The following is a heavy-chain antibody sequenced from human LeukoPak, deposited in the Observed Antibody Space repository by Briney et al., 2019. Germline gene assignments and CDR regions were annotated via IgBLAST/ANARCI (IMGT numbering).Heavy chain of an antibody. J-gene: IGHJ6*02. CDR1: GYTFTSDG. CDR2: ISAYNGNT. V-gene: IGHV1-18*01. Sequence: ASVKVSCKASGYTFTSDGISWVRQAPGQGLEWMGWISAYNGNTNYAQKLQGRVTMTTDTSTSTAYMELRSLRSDDTAVYYCARDYDVVVVAAEGTDGMDVWGQGTTVTVSS. CDR3: ARDYDVVVVAAEGTDGMDV. D-gene: IGHD2-15*01.